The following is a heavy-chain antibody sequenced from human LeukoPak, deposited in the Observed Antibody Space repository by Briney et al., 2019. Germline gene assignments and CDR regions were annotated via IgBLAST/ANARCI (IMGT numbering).Heavy chain of an antibody. Sequence: SETLSLTCTVSGRSISSGGYYWSWIRQHAGKGLEWIGYIYYSGSTYYNPSLKSRVTISVDTSKNQFSLKLSSVTAADTAVYSCARGGEFGDYLDYWGQGTLVTVSS. J-gene: IGHJ4*02. CDR2: IYYSGST. D-gene: IGHD3-16*01. CDR3: ARGGEFGDYLDY. CDR1: GRSISSGGYY. V-gene: IGHV4-31*03.